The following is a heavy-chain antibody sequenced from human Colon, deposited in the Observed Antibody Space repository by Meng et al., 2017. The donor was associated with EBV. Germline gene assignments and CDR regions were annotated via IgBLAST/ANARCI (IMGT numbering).Heavy chain of an antibody. D-gene: IGHD6-19*01. V-gene: IGHV7-4-1*02. CDR3: ARDKIAVAGITGDY. CDR2: LNTNTGNP. CDR1: GYTFPSYA. J-gene: IGHJ4*02. Sequence: HLVQSGCELKKPWASVKVACKASGYTFPSYAMNWVRQAPGQGLEWMGWLNTNTGNPTYAQGFTGRFVFSLDTSVSTAYLQISSLKAEDTAVYYCARDKIAVAGITGDYWGQGTLVTVSS.